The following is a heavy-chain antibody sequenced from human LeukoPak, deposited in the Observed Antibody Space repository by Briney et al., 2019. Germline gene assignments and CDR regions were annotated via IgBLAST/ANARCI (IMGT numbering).Heavy chain of an antibody. V-gene: IGHV3-30*03. J-gene: IGHJ4*02. CDR1: GFTFSNYG. Sequence: PGGSLRLSCAASGFTFSNYGMYRVRQAPGKGPEWVAVISHDGSNKYYEDSVKGRFTISRDNSKSTLYLHLNIPRPEDTAVYYCTRSVVTTADFDYWGQGTLVTVSS. CDR3: TRSVVTTADFDY. D-gene: IGHD2-21*02. CDR2: ISHDGSNK.